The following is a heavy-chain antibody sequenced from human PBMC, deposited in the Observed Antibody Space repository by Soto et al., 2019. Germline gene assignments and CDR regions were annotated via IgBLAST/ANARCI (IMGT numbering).Heavy chain of an antibody. J-gene: IGHJ5*02. D-gene: IGHD6-13*01. CDR3: ARGIAAAYNWFDP. CDR1: GGSISSYY. CDR2: IYYSGST. V-gene: IGHV4-59*01. Sequence: SETLSLTCTVSGGSISSYYWSWIRQPPGKGLEWIGYIYYSGSTNYNPSLKSRVTISVDTSKNQFSLKLSSVTAADTAVYYCARGIAAAYNWFDPWGLGTLVTVSS.